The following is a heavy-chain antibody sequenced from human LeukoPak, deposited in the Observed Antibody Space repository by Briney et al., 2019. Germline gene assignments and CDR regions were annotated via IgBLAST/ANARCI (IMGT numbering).Heavy chain of an antibody. CDR2: IIPIFGTA. CDR1: GGTFSSYA. J-gene: IGHJ4*02. D-gene: IGHD6-13*01. Sequence: SVKVSCKASGGTFSSYAISWVRRAPGQGLEWMGGIIPIFGTANYAQKFQGRVTITTDESTSTAYMELSSLRSEDTAVYYCAREFSSYSSSWYGGYYFDYWGQGTLVTVSS. V-gene: IGHV1-69*05. CDR3: AREFSSYSSSWYGGYYFDY.